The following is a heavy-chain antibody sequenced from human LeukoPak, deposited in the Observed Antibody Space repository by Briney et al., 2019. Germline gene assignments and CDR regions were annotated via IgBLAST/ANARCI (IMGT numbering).Heavy chain of an antibody. Sequence: GGSLRLSCAASGSTFSSYWMHWVRQAPGKGLVWVSRINSDGSSTSYADSVKGRFTISRDNAKNTLYLQMNSLRAEDTAVYYCARDIRWFGTFDYWGQGTLVTVSS. CDR3: ARDIRWFGTFDY. J-gene: IGHJ4*02. CDR1: GSTFSSYW. V-gene: IGHV3-74*01. D-gene: IGHD3-10*01. CDR2: INSDGSST.